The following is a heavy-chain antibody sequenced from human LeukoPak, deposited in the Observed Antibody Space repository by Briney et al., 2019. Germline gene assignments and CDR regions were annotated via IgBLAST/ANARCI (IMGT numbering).Heavy chain of an antibody. J-gene: IGHJ5*02. CDR3: AKDPWQLPNWFDP. D-gene: IGHD1-26*01. V-gene: IGHV3-23*01. CDR1: GFTFGDYA. CDR2: ISGSGGST. Sequence: PGRSLRLSCTASGFTFGDYAMSWVRQAPGKGLEWVSAISGSGGSTYYADSVKGRFTISRDNSKNTLYLQMNSLRAEDTAVYYCAKDPWQLPNWFDPWGQGTLVTVSS.